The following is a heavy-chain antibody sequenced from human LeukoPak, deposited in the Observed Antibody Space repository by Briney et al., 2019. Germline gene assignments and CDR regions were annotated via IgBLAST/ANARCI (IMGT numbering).Heavy chain of an antibody. CDR3: AQQWLVLGAFDF. D-gene: IGHD6-19*01. CDR2: ISGSGGST. Sequence: GGSLRLSCAASGFTFSSYAMSWVRQAPGKGLEWVSAISGSGGSTYYADSVKGRFTISRDDSKNTLYLQMNSLRAEDTAIYYCAQQWLVLGAFDFWGQGTLVTVSS. V-gene: IGHV3-23*01. CDR1: GFTFSSYA. J-gene: IGHJ4*02.